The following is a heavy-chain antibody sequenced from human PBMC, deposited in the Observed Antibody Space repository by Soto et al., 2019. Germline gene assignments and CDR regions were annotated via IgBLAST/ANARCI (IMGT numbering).Heavy chain of an antibody. CDR3: ARDQGPDCSGGSCYYYYGMDV. V-gene: IGHV1-69*18. CDR1: GGTFSTYA. J-gene: IGHJ6*02. Sequence: QVQLVQSGAEVKKPGSSVKVSCKTSGGTFSTYAISWVRQAPGQGLEWMGMIIPIYGTTNYAQKFQGRVTITADESTNTVYMELTSLRSEDTAVYYCARDQGPDCSGGSCYYYYGMDVWGQGTTVTVSS. CDR2: IIPIYGTT. D-gene: IGHD2-15*01.